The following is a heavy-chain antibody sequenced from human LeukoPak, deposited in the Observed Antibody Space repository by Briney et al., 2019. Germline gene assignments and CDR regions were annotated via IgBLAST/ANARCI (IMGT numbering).Heavy chain of an antibody. Sequence: SETLSLTCTVSGGSISSGGYYWSWIRQPPGKGLEWIGYIYHSGSTYYNPSLKSRVTISVDRSKNQFSLKLSSMTAADTAVYYCARDLRVEYSSSSDAFDIWGQGTMVTVSS. CDR1: GGSISSGGYY. D-gene: IGHD6-6*01. J-gene: IGHJ3*02. CDR3: ARDLRVEYSSSSDAFDI. CDR2: IYHSGST. V-gene: IGHV4-30-2*01.